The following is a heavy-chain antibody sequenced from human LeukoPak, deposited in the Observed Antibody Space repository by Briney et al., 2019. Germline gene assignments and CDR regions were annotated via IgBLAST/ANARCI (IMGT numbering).Heavy chain of an antibody. Sequence: ASVKVSCKASGYTFTGYYMHWVRQAPGQGLEWMGRIDPNSGGTNYAQKFQGRVTMTRDTSISTAYMELSRLRSDDTAVYYCARAISGYDPDAFDIWGQGTMVTVSS. CDR1: GYTFTGYY. D-gene: IGHD5-12*01. V-gene: IGHV1-2*06. CDR2: IDPNSGGT. J-gene: IGHJ3*02. CDR3: ARAISGYDPDAFDI.